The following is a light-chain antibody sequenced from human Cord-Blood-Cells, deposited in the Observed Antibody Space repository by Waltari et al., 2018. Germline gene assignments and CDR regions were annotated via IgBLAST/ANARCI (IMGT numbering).Light chain of an antibody. J-gene: IGLJ2*01. CDR1: KLGDKY. V-gene: IGLV3-1*01. Sequence: SYELTQPPSVSVSPGQTASITCSGDKLGDKYACWYQQKPGQSPVLVIYQDSKRPSGSPERCSGSNSGNTAALTISGTEARDEAAYYCQAWDSSTVVFGGGAKLTVL. CDR3: QAWDSSTVV. CDR2: QDS.